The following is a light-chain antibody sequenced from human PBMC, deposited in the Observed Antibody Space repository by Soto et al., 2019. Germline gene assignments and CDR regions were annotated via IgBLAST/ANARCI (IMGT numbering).Light chain of an antibody. V-gene: IGLV2-14*01. Sequence: QSALTQPASVSGSPGQSITISCTGTSSDVGGYNYVSWYQQYPGKAPKLIIYEVTDRPSGVSNRFSGSKSGTTASLTISGLQAEDEADYYCSSYTSRSTLAFGGGTKLTVL. CDR2: EVT. CDR3: SSYTSRSTLA. CDR1: SSDVGGYNY. J-gene: IGLJ2*01.